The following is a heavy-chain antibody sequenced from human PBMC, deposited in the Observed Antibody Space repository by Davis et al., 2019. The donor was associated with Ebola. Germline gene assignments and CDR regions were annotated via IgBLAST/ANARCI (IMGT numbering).Heavy chain of an antibody. Sequence: ETLSLTCAVSGGSTSSSNWWSWVRQPPGKGLEWIGEINHSGSTNYNPSLKSRVTISVDTSKNQFSLKLSSVTAEDTAVYYCARWRYYGSGSYSRFDYWGQGTLVTVSS. CDR2: INHSGST. J-gene: IGHJ4*02. CDR1: GGSTSSSNW. CDR3: ARWRYYGSGSYSRFDY. V-gene: IGHV4-4*02. D-gene: IGHD3-10*01.